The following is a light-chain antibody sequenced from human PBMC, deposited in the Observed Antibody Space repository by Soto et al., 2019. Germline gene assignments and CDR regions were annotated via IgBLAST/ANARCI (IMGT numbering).Light chain of an antibody. J-gene: IGKJ3*01. V-gene: IGKV4-1*01. CDR2: WAS. CDR3: QQYYSTPLT. CDR1: QSVLYSSNNKTY. Sequence: DIVMTQSPDSLAESLGERATINCKSSQSVLYSSNNKTYLAWYQQKPGQPPKLLISWASTREPGVPDRFSGSGSGTDFPLTISSLQAEDVAVYYCQQYYSTPLTFGPGHKGDIK.